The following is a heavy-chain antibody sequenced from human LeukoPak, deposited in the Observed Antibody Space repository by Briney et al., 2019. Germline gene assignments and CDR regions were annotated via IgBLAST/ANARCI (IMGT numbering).Heavy chain of an antibody. V-gene: IGHV4-61*09. CDR1: GGSISSGFYD. CDR2: IYTSKSM. CDR3: TKGRGI. Sequence: PSETLSLTCTVSGGSISSGFYDWYWIRQPAGKGLEWIGHIYTSKSMNYNPSLKSRVTISVDTTKNQFYLKLTSVTAADTAVYYCTKGRGIWGQGTLVTVSS. D-gene: IGHD3-10*01. J-gene: IGHJ4*02.